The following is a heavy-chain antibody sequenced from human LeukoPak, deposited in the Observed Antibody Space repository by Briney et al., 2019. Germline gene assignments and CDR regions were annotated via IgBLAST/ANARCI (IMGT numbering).Heavy chain of an antibody. CDR3: ARAGSGFYYYYYYMDV. D-gene: IGHD6-19*01. Sequence: GSSVKVSCKASGGTFSSYAISWVRQAPGQGLEWMGGIIPIFGTANYAQKFQGRVTITADESTSTAYMELSSLRSDDTAVYYCARAGSGFYYYYYYMDVWGKGTTVTVSS. V-gene: IGHV1-69*01. CDR2: IIPIFGTA. CDR1: GGTFSSYA. J-gene: IGHJ6*03.